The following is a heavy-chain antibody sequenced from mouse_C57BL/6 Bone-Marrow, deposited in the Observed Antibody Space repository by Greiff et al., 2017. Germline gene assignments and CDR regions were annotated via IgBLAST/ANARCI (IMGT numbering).Heavy chain of an antibody. CDR3: ASAIYYDYDWFAY. Sequence: EVKLLESGGGLVKPGGSLKLSCAASGFTFSSYAMSWVRQTPEKRLEWVATISDGGSYTYYPDNVKGRFTISRDNAKNNLYLQMSHLKSEDTAMYYCASAIYYDYDWFAYWGQGTLVTVSA. J-gene: IGHJ3*01. D-gene: IGHD2-4*01. CDR2: ISDGGSYT. V-gene: IGHV5-4*03. CDR1: GFTFSSYA.